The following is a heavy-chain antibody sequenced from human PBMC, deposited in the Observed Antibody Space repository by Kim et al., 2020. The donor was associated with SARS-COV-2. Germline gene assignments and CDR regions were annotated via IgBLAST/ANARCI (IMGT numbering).Heavy chain of an antibody. CDR3: ASFNGELALTDYYGMDV. D-gene: IGHD3-10*01. J-gene: IGHJ6*01. CDR2: ISSSSSTI. Sequence: GGSLRLSCAASGFTFSSYSMNWVRQAPGKGLEWVSYISSSSSTIYYADSVKGRFTISRDNAKNSLYLQMNSLRDEDTAVYYCASFNGELALTDYYGMDVWGQGTTDTVSS. V-gene: IGHV3-48*02. CDR1: GFTFSSYS.